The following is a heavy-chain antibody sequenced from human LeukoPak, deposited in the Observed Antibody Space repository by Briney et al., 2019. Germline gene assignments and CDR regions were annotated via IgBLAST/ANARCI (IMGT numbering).Heavy chain of an antibody. V-gene: IGHV4-34*01. J-gene: IGHJ4*02. CDR1: GGSFSGYY. CDR2: INHSGST. Sequence: PSETLSLTCAVYGGSFSGYYWSWIRQPPEKGLEWIGEINHSGSTNYNPSLKSRVTISVDTSKNQFSLKLSSVTAADTAVYYCARSLTGYFDYWGQGTLVTVSS. D-gene: IGHD4-11*01. CDR3: ARSLTGYFDY.